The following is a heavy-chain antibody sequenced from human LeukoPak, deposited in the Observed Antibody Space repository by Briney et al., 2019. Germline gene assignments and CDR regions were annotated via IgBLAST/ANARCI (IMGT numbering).Heavy chain of an antibody. CDR1: GFTISTYW. V-gene: IGHV3-7*03. D-gene: IGHD4-17*01. Sequence: GGSLRLSCAASGFTISTYWMSWVRQAPGRGLEWVANIKQDGSEKFYVDSVKGRFTISRDNAKNSLYLQMNSLRAEDTAVYYCAKDRPRDYGDYFDYWGQGTLVTVSS. J-gene: IGHJ4*02. CDR3: AKDRPRDYGDYFDY. CDR2: IKQDGSEK.